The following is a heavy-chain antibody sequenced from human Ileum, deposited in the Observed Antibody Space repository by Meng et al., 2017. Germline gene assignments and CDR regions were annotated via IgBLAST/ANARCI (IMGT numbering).Heavy chain of an antibody. CDR2: ISHSGST. D-gene: IGHD4-23*01. CDR1: SGSITSDTY. Sequence: ESGPGRVTLSGTLPLTCAAPSGSITSDTYWSWVRLPPGKGLEWIGQISHSGSTFYNPSLKSRVTMSVDKSKSQFSLMLTSVTAADTAVYYCARHGGYYQGFWGQGTLVTVSS. CDR3: ARHGGYYQGF. J-gene: IGHJ4*02. V-gene: IGHV4-4*02.